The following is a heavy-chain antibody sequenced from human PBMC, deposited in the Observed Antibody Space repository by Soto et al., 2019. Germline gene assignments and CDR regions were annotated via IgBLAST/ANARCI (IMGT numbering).Heavy chain of an antibody. V-gene: IGHV3-30*18. CDR1: RFTFSSYG. J-gene: IGHJ4*02. CDR3: AKDPDYGDYGYYFDY. D-gene: IGHD4-17*01. Sequence: QVQLVESGGGVVQPGRSLRLSCAASRFTFSSYGMHWVRQAPGKGLEWVAVISYDGSNKYYADSVKGRFTISRDNSKNTLYLQMNSLRAEDTAVYYCAKDPDYGDYGYYFDYWGQGTLVTVSS. CDR2: ISYDGSNK.